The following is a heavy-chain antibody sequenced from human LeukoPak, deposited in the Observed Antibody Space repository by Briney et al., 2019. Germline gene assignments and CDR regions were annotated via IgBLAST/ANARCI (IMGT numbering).Heavy chain of an antibody. CDR3: ARDSSSWYPWGYYYYYGMDV. J-gene: IGHJ6*02. Sequence: HPGGSLRLSCAAFGFTFSSYAMHWVRQAPGKGLEWVAVISYDGSNKYYADSVKGRFTISRDNSKNTLYLQMNSLRAEDTAVYYCARDSSSWYPWGYYYYYGMDVWGQGTTVTVSS. CDR2: ISYDGSNK. CDR1: GFTFSSYA. V-gene: IGHV3-30*04. D-gene: IGHD6-13*01.